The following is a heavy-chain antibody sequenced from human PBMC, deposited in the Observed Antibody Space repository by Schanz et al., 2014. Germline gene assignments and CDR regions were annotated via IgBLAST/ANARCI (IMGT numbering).Heavy chain of an antibody. CDR1: GFTFISSA. V-gene: IGHV3-23*04. Sequence: EVQLVESGGGLVQPGGSLRLSCAASGFTFISSAMSWVRQAPGKGLEWVSAINSGGDSTYYADSVKGRLTISRDNSKNTLDLQMNSLRADDTAVYYCALMSAYFDYWGQGTLVTVSS. CDR2: INSGGDST. J-gene: IGHJ4*02. D-gene: IGHD2-8*01. CDR3: ALMSAYFDY.